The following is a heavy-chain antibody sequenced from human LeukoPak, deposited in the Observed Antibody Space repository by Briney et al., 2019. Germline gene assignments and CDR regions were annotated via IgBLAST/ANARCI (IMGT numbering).Heavy chain of an antibody. CDR2: ISGSGGST. D-gene: IGHD3-3*01. CDR3: AKGNDYDFWSGYNWFDP. Sequence: GGSLRLSCAASGFTFSSYAMSWVRQAPGKGLEWVSAISGSGGSTYYADSVKGRFTISRDNSKNTLYLPMNSLRAEDTAVYYCAKGNDYDFWSGYNWFDPWGQGTLVTVSS. CDR1: GFTFSSYA. J-gene: IGHJ5*02. V-gene: IGHV3-23*01.